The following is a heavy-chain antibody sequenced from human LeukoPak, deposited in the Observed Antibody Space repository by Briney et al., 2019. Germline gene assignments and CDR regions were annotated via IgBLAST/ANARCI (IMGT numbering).Heavy chain of an antibody. V-gene: IGHV4-39*01. J-gene: IGHJ4*02. CDR2: IYYSGST. Sequence: NPSETLSLTCTVSGGSISSSSYYWGWIRQPPGKGLEWIGSIYYSGSTYYNPSLKSRVTISVDTSKNQFSLKLSSVTAADTAVYYCARENDYYDSSGYYGYWGQGTLVTVSS. CDR1: GGSISSSSYY. CDR3: ARENDYYDSSGYYGY. D-gene: IGHD3-22*01.